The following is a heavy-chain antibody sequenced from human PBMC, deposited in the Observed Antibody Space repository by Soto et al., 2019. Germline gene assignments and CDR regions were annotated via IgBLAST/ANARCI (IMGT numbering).Heavy chain of an antibody. V-gene: IGHV3-7*01. CDR1: GFTFSSYW. J-gene: IGHJ4*02. CDR2: IKQDGSEK. CDR3: ARMGYQLLWDYFDY. Sequence: VQLVESGGGLVQPGGSLRLSCAASGFTFSSYWMSWVRQAPGKGLEWVANIKQDGSEKYYVDSVKGRFTISRDNAKSSLSLQMNSLRAEDTAVYYCARMGYQLLWDYFDYWGQGTLVTVSS. D-gene: IGHD2-2*01.